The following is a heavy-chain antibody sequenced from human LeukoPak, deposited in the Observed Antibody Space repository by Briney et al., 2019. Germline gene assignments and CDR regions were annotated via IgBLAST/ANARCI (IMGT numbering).Heavy chain of an antibody. J-gene: IGHJ6*02. CDR2: INPSGGGT. V-gene: IGHV1-46*01. CDR3: ARGRWGAVAPSGGMDV. CDR1: GYTCTSYY. D-gene: IGHD6-19*01. Sequence: ASVKVSCKASGYTCTSYYMYWVRQAPGQGLEWMGIINPSGGGTTYAQKFQGRVTMTRDTSTSTVYMELSSLRSEDTAVYYCARGRWGAVAPSGGMDVWGQGTTVTVSS.